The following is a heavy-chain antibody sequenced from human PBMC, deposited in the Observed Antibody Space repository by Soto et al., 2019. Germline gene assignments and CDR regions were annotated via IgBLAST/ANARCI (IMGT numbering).Heavy chain of an antibody. Sequence: QVQLQESGPGLVKPSQTLSLTCNVSGGSISSAGYNWSCIRQHSGKGLEWIGYIYYIGSSYYNPCLMSLVTISVDSFKNQDSLKRSSVTAADTAVYYCARYVSGTYYPTTFESLGQGTLVTVS. CDR2: IYYIGSS. D-gene: IGHD3-10*01. CDR1: GGSISSAGYN. J-gene: IGHJ4*02. CDR3: ARYVSGTYYPTTFES. V-gene: IGHV4-31*01.